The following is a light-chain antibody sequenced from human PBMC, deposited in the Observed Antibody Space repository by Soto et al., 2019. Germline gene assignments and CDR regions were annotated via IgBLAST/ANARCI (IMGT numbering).Light chain of an antibody. CDR1: QSVTSTH. J-gene: IGKJ1*01. CDR3: QQYNSYSPT. CDR2: DAS. Sequence: EIVLTQSPGTLSLSPGGRATLSCRASQSVTSTHLAWYQQKPGQAPRLLIYDASTRATGIPDRFSGSGSGTDFTLTISRLEPEDFATYYCQQYNSYSPTFGQGTKVDNK. V-gene: IGKV3-20*01.